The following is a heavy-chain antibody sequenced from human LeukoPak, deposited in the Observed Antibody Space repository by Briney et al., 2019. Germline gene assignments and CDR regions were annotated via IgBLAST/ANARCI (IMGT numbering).Heavy chain of an antibody. CDR3: YQSMGPYGGNSFFDY. CDR1: GGPFSGYY. D-gene: IGHD4-23*01. J-gene: IGHJ4*02. CDR2: INHSGST. V-gene: IGHV4-34*01. Sequence: SETLSLTCAVYGGPFSGYYWSWIRQPPGKGLEWIGEINHSGSTNYNPSLKSRVTISVDTSKNQFSLKLSSVTAADTAVYYCYQSMGPYGGNSFFDYWGQGTLVTVSS.